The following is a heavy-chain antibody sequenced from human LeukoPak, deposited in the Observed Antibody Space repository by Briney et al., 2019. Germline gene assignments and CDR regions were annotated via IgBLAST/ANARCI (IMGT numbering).Heavy chain of an antibody. Sequence: GGSLRLSCVASGFSFSDHWMNWFRQAPGKGLVWVATIKKDGSEQYYVDSMKGRFTISRDNAKNSVYLQINSLRAEDTAVYYCARDLGWLQSDYWGQGTLVTVSS. J-gene: IGHJ4*02. CDR2: IKKDGSEQ. V-gene: IGHV3-7*01. CDR3: ARDLGWLQSDY. D-gene: IGHD5-24*01. CDR1: GFSFSDHW.